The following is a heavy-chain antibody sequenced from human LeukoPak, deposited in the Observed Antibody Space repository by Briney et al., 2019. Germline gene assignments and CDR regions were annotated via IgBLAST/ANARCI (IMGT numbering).Heavy chain of an antibody. D-gene: IGHD6-13*01. J-gene: IGHJ4*02. Sequence: GGSLRLSCAASGFTFSSYAMHWVRQAPGKGLEWVAVISYDGSNKYYADSVKGRFTISRDNSKNTLYLQMNSLRAEDTGVYYCAREVELVPFDYWGQGTLVTVSS. CDR2: ISYDGSNK. CDR3: AREVELVPFDY. CDR1: GFTFSSYA. V-gene: IGHV3-30-3*01.